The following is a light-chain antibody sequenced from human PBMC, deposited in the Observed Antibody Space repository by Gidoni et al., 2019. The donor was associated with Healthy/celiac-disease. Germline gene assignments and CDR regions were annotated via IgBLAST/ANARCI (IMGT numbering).Light chain of an antibody. Sequence: QSALTPPASVSGSPGQSITISCTGTSSDVGSYNLVSWYQQHPGKAPKFMIYEGSKRPSGISNRFSGSKSGNTASLTISGLQAEDEADYYCCSYAGSRTFVFGTGTKVTVL. CDR1: SSDVGSYNL. V-gene: IGLV2-23*01. CDR3: CSYAGSRTFV. CDR2: EGS. J-gene: IGLJ1*01.